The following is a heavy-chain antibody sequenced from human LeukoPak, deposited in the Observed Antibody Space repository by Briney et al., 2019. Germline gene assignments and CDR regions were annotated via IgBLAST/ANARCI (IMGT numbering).Heavy chain of an antibody. Sequence: GGSLRLSCAASGFTFSSYSMNWVRQAPGRGLAGVAYISSSSRTIYYADSVKGRFTISRDNAKNSLYLQMNSLRAEDTAVYYCARAPAGGSYPSELYYWGQGTLVTVSS. D-gene: IGHD1-26*01. CDR3: ARAPAGGSYPSELYY. CDR2: ISSSSRTI. J-gene: IGHJ4*02. V-gene: IGHV3-48*01. CDR1: GFTFSSYS.